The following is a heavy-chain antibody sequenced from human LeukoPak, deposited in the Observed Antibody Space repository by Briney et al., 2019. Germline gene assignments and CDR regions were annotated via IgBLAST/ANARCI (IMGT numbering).Heavy chain of an antibody. CDR1: GFTFSSYA. CDR3: ARGQGYESYYYMDV. Sequence: GGSLRLSCAASGFTFSSYAMSWVRQAPGKGLEWVSAISGSGGNTYYADSVKGRFTISRDNSNNTVYLQMNNLRPEDTAVFYCARGQGYESYYYMDVWGKGTTVSVSS. J-gene: IGHJ6*03. V-gene: IGHV3-23*01. CDR2: ISGSGGNT. D-gene: IGHD2-2*01.